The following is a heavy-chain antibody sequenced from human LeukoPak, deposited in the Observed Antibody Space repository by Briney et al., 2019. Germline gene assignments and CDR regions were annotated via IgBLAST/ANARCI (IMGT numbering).Heavy chain of an antibody. Sequence: GGSLRLSCAASGYTFSTYAMSWVRQAPGKGLEWVSAITGSGGSAYYADSVKGRFTISRDNSKNTLNLQMNSLRAEDTAVYYCAKGSAAAGTIYTFDIWGQGTMVTVSS. CDR2: ITGSGGSA. CDR1: GYTFSTYA. CDR3: AKGSAAAGTIYTFDI. J-gene: IGHJ3*02. V-gene: IGHV3-23*01. D-gene: IGHD6-13*01.